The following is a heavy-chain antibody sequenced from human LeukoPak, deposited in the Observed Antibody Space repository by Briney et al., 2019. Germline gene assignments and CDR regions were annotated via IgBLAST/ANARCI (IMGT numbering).Heavy chain of an antibody. CDR3: ASKYCSSTSCYLVY. V-gene: IGHV4-34*01. Sequence: PSETLSLTCAVYGGSFSGYYWSWIRQPPGKGLEWIGEINHSGSTNYNPSLKSRVTISVDTSKNQFSLKLSSVTAADTAVYYCASKYCSSTSCYLVYWGQGTLVTVSS. CDR1: GGSFSGYY. J-gene: IGHJ4*02. D-gene: IGHD2-2*01. CDR2: INHSGST.